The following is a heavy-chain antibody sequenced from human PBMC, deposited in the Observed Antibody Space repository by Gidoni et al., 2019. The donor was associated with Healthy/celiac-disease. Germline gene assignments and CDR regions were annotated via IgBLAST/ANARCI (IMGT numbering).Heavy chain of an antibody. Sequence: EVQLLESGGGLVQPGGSLRLSCAASGFTFSSYAMSWVRQAPGKGLGWVSAISGSGGSTYYADSVKGRCTISRDNSKNTLYLQMNSLRAEDTAVYYCAKTQWLTPRGYFDYWGQGTLVTVSS. V-gene: IGHV3-23*01. D-gene: IGHD6-19*01. CDR1: GFTFSSYA. CDR3: AKTQWLTPRGYFDY. J-gene: IGHJ4*02. CDR2: ISGSGGST.